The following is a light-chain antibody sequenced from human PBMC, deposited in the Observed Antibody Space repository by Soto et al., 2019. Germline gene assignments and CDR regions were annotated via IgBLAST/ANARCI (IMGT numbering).Light chain of an antibody. V-gene: IGLV7-43*01. J-gene: IGLJ2*01. CDR3: LLYYGAAGV. CDR2: NTS. Sequence: QTVVTQEPSPTVSPGGTVTLTCASSTGAVTSGYYPNWFQQKPGQAPRALIYNTSNKHSWTPARFSGSLLGGKAALTLSGVQPEDEAEYYCLLYYGAAGVFGGGTKLTVL. CDR1: TGAVTSGYY.